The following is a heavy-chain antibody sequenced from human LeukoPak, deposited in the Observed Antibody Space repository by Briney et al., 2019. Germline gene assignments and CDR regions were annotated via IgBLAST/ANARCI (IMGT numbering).Heavy chain of an antibody. J-gene: IGHJ3*02. CDR3: ARDPGDYYGSGSSDAFDI. V-gene: IGHV3-33*01. CDR2: IWYDGSNK. Sequence: GRSLRLSCAASGFTFSSYGMHWVRQAPGKGLEWVAVIWYDGSNKYYADSVKGRFTISRDNSKNTLYLQMNSLRAEDTAVYYCARDPGDYYGSGSSDAFDIWDQGTMVTVSS. D-gene: IGHD3-10*01. CDR1: GFTFSSYG.